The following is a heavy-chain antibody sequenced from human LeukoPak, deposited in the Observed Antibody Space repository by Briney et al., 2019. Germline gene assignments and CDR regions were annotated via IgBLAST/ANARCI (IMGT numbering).Heavy chain of an antibody. Sequence: GGSLRLSCAASGFTFRSYGMSWGRQAPGKGLEWVSAISGSGGSTYYADSVKGRFSISRDNSKNTLYLQMNSLRAEDTAVYYCAKVPDRGSYFDYWGQGTLVTVSS. CDR1: GFTFRSYG. D-gene: IGHD1-26*01. V-gene: IGHV3-23*01. J-gene: IGHJ4*02. CDR2: ISGSGGST. CDR3: AKVPDRGSYFDY.